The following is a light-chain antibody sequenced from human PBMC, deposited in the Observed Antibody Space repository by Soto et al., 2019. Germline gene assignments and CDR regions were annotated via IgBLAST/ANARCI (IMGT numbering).Light chain of an antibody. CDR1: SSNIGSNY. CDR2: NNN. J-gene: IGLJ1*01. Sequence: QSVLTQPPSASGSPGQGVTISCTGSSSNIGSNYVYWCQQLPATAPKLLIYNNNQRPSGVPDRFSASKSGTSASLAIRGLRSDDEADYYCSSYNGSLSGYVFGAGTKVTVL. V-gene: IGLV1-47*02. CDR3: SSYNGSLSGYV.